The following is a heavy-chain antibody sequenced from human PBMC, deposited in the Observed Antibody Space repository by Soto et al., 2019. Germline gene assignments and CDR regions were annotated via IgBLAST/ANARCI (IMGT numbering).Heavy chain of an antibody. CDR3: ARGGSSWSAEYYEH. J-gene: IGHJ1*01. CDR1: GYTFTNYG. CDR2: ISGYNGNT. V-gene: IGHV1-18*01. D-gene: IGHD6-13*01. Sequence: QLVQCGVQVKKPGASVKVSCKAPGYTFTNYGISWVRQAPGQGPEWMGWISGYNGNTRYARKVQGRVTLTTDTSASTAYMELRGLRSDDTAVYYCARGGSSWSAEYYEHWGQGTLLTVSS.